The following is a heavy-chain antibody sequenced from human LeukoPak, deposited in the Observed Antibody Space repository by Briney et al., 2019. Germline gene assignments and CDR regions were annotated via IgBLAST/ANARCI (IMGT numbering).Heavy chain of an antibody. D-gene: IGHD1-1*01. V-gene: IGHV3-48*01. CDR1: GFTFSSYS. CDR2: ISSSSSTI. CDR3: ARDQLVYWNQLRGAFDI. Sequence: GGSLRLSCAASGFTFSSYSMNWVRQAPGKGLEWVSYISSSSSTIYYADSVKGRFTISRDNAKNSLYLQMNSLRAEDTAVYYCARDQLVYWNQLRGAFDIWGQGTMVTVSS. J-gene: IGHJ3*02.